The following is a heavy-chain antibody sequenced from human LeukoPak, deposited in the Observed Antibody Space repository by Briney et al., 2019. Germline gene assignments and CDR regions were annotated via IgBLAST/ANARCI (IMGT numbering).Heavy chain of an antibody. CDR2: IRNDNGNR. D-gene: IGHD4/OR15-4a*01. Sequence: ASVKVSCKTSGYTFRDYGITWVRQAPGQGLEWMGWIRNDNGNREYAQKIQGRVTMTRDTSTSTAYMELRSLTSDDTAVYYCARVTMVTTSPWSWGPKKIGQEVTWQDPWGQGTLVTVSS. V-gene: IGHV1-18*01. CDR3: ARVTMVTTSPWSWGPKKIGQEVTWQDP. CDR1: GYTFRDYG. J-gene: IGHJ5*02.